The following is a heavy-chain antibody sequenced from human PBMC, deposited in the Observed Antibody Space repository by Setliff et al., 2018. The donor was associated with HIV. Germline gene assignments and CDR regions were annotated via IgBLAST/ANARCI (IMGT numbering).Heavy chain of an antibody. CDR3: ASEKKAWSVSDSFYEY. Sequence: SQTLSLTCTVSGLSMSYNYWTWIRQSPGKGLEWIGYVHYSGSTRYNPSLKSRVTISVDTSKKKFSLKLTSMTATDTAVYYCASEKKAWSVSDSFYEYWGQGVPVTVSS. V-gene: IGHV4-59*01. J-gene: IGHJ4*02. D-gene: IGHD3-3*01. CDR2: VHYSGST. CDR1: GLSMSYNY.